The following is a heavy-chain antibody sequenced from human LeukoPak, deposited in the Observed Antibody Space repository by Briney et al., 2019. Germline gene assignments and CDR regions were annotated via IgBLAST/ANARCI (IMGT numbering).Heavy chain of an antibody. CDR2: IIPIFGTA. D-gene: IGHD2-2*01. CDR1: GGTFGSYA. J-gene: IGHJ5*02. CDR3: ARYLLDCSSTGCYNWFDP. V-gene: IGHV1-69*05. Sequence: SVKVSCKASGGTFGSYAISWVRQAPGQGLEWMGGIIPIFGTANYAQKFQGRVTITTDESTSTAYMELSSLRSEDTAVYYCARYLLDCSSTGCYNWFDPCGEGTLVTVSS.